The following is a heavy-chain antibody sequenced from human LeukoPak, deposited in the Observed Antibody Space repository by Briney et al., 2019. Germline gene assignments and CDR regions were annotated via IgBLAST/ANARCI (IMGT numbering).Heavy chain of an antibody. CDR2: ISYDGSNQ. D-gene: IGHD6-19*01. V-gene: IGHV3-30*18. CDR3: AKGKQYSSAWYHSSGDY. CDR1: GFTFSSYG. Sequence: GGSLRLSCAASGFTFSSYGMHGLRQAPGKGLEWMAVISYDGSNQYYADSVKGRFSISRDNAKNTVYLQMNSLGAEDTAVYYCAKGKQYSSAWYHSSGDYWGQGTLVTVSS. J-gene: IGHJ4*02.